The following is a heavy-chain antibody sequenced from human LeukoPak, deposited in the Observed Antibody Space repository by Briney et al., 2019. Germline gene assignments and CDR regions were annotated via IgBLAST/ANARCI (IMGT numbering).Heavy chain of an antibody. CDR2: INPNSGGT. CDR3: ARDRGGAGYDSSAGY. D-gene: IGHD3-22*01. CDR1: GYTFTGYY. Sequence: GASVKVSCKASGYTFTGYYMHWVRQAPGQGLEWMGWINPNSGGTNYAQKFQGRVTMTRDTSISTAYMELSRLRSDDTAVHYCARDRGGAGYDSSAGYWGQGTLVTVSS. J-gene: IGHJ4*02. V-gene: IGHV1-2*02.